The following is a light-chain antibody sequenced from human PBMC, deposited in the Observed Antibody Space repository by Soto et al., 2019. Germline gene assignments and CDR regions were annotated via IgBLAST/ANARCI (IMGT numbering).Light chain of an antibody. Sequence: QSVLTQPASVSGSPGQSITISCTGTSSDVGDYNYVSWYQQHPGKAPKLMIYEVSNRPSGVSNRSSGSKSGNTASLTISGLQAEDEADYYCSSYTSSNTWVFGGGTKLTVL. CDR1: SSDVGDYNY. CDR2: EVS. V-gene: IGLV2-14*01. J-gene: IGLJ3*02. CDR3: SSYTSSNTWV.